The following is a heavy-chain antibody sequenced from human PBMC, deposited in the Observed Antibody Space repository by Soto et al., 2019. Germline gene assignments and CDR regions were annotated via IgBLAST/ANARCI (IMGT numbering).Heavy chain of an antibody. J-gene: IGHJ6*02. V-gene: IGHV1-46*01. D-gene: IGHD3-3*01. Sequence: GASVKVSCKASGYTFTSYYMHWVRQAPGQGLEWMGIINPSGGSTSYAQKFQGRVTMTRDTSTSTVYMELSSLRSEDTAVYYCARDRRRITIFGVVGVSYYYGMDVWGQGTTVTVSS. CDR1: GYTFTSYY. CDR2: INPSGGST. CDR3: ARDRRRITIFGVVGVSYYYGMDV.